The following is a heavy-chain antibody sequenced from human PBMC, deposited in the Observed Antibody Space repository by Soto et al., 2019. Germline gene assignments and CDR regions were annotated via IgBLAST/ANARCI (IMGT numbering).Heavy chain of an antibody. V-gene: IGHV3-30*18. CDR3: AKDSSSISGWYERYYYGMDV. Sequence: QPGGSLRLSCAASGFTFSSYGMHWVRQAPGKGLEWVAVISYDGSNKYYADSVKGRFTISRDNSKNTLYLQMNSLRAEDTAVYYCAKDSSSISGWYERYYYGMDVWGQGITVTVSS. D-gene: IGHD6-19*01. CDR2: ISYDGSNK. CDR1: GFTFSSYG. J-gene: IGHJ6*02.